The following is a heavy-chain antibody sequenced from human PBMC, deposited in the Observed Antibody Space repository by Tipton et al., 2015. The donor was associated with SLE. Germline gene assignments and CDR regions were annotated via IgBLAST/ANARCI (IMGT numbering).Heavy chain of an antibody. J-gene: IGHJ4*01. Sequence: LRLSCIVSGDSISRGTYYWSWIRQHPGKGPEWIGYIYNSEGTYYNPSLKSRVTISIDTSKNQFSLKVNSVTAADTALYYCARAVAGNSEYFDYWGHGTLVTVSS. V-gene: IGHV4-31*03. CDR1: GDSISRGTYY. CDR2: IYNSEGT. D-gene: IGHD6-19*01. CDR3: ARAVAGNSEYFDY.